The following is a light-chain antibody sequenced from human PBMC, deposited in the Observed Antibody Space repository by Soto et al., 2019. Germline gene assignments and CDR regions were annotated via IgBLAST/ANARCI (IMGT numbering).Light chain of an antibody. CDR1: ISDVGGYNY. CDR2: EVS. J-gene: IGLJ2*01. CDR3: GSYAGFNNYVA. Sequence: QSVLTQPPSASGSPGQSVTISCTGTISDVGGYNYVSWYQQHPGKAPKLMIYEVSERPSGVPDRFSGSKSGNTASLTVSGLQAEDEADYYCGSYAGFNNYVAFGGGTQLPS. V-gene: IGLV2-8*01.